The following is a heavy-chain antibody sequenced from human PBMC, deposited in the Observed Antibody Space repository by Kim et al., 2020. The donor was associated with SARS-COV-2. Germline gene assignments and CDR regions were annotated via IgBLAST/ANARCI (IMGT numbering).Heavy chain of an antibody. D-gene: IGHD4-17*01. Sequence: GGSLRLSCAASGFTFDSYGMNWVRQAPGKGLEWLANIKKDGSAVYYVDSVKGRFTISRDNAKKSLYLQMNSLRAGDTAVYYCARERYGDEYVLKSHFDVWGRGTLVTVSS. V-gene: IGHV3-7*03. CDR1: GFTFDSYG. J-gene: IGHJ2*01. CDR3: ARERYGDEYVLKSHFDV. CDR2: IKKDGSAV.